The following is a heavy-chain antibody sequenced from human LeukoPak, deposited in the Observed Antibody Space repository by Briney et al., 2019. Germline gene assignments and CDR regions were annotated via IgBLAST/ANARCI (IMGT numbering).Heavy chain of an antibody. CDR1: DGSISSGHYY. Sequence: PSQTLSLTCTVSDGSISSGHYYWNWVRQPAGKGLEWIGRISSSGSTTYSPSLKSRVTISVDTSKNQFSLKLSSVTAADTAVYYCARDSGNYYDSRGPDYYYGTDVWGQGTTVTVSS. CDR3: ARDSGNYYDSRGPDYYYGTDV. CDR2: ISSSGST. D-gene: IGHD3-22*01. V-gene: IGHV4-61*02. J-gene: IGHJ6*02.